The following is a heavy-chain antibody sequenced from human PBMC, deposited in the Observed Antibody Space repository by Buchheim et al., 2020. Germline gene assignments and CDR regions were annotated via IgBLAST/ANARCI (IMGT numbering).Heavy chain of an antibody. D-gene: IGHD3-16*02. V-gene: IGHV3-11*05. CDR1: GFTFSDYY. J-gene: IGHJ6*03. Sequence: QVQLVESGGGLVKPGGSLRLSCAASGFTFSDYYMSWIRQAPGKGLEWIAHISSSSSYTNYADSVKGRFTISRAYGENSLFLQMNNLRVEDTAVYYCARDGMVVGTLVIPYHYMDVWGKGTT. CDR2: ISSSSSYT. CDR3: ARDGMVVGTLVIPYHYMDV.